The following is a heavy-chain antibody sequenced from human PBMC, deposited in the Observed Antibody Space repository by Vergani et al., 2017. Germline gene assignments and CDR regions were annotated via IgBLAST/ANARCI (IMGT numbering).Heavy chain of an antibody. V-gene: IGHV3-30-3*01. J-gene: IGHJ4*02. Sequence: VQLLESGGGLVQPGGSLRLSCAASGFTFSTYAMTWVRQAPGKGLEWVAVISYDGSNKYYADSVKGRFTISRDNSKNTLYLQMNSLRAEDTAVYYCARDPNYYDSSGSITYDYWGQGTLVTVSS. CDR1: GFTFSTYA. CDR3: ARDPNYYDSSGSITYDY. CDR2: ISYDGSNK. D-gene: IGHD3-22*01.